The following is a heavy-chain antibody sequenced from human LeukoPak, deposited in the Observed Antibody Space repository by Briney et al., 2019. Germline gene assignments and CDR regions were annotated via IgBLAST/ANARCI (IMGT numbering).Heavy chain of an antibody. Sequence: SETLSLTCTVSGGSISSSSYYWGWIRQPPGKGLEWIGSIYYSGSTYYNPSLKSRATIPVDTSKNQFSLKLSSMTAADTPVYDCAGANISDAFDIWGQGTMVTVSS. CDR1: GGSISSSSYY. V-gene: IGHV4-39*07. CDR3: AGANISDAFDI. D-gene: IGHD2/OR15-2a*01. J-gene: IGHJ3*02. CDR2: IYYSGST.